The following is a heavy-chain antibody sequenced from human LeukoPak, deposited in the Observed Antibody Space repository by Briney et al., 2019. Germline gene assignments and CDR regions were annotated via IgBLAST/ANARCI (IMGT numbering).Heavy chain of an antibody. D-gene: IGHD2-2*01. V-gene: IGHV4-34*01. CDR1: GGSFSGYY. Sequence: RPSETLSLTCAVYGGSFSGYYWSWIRQPPGKGLEWIGEINHSGSTNYNPSLKSRVTISVDTSKNQFSLKLSSVTAADTAVYYCARGGFVVVPAAPRPYYYYMDVWGKGTTVTVSS. CDR3: ARGGFVVVPAAPRPYYYYMDV. CDR2: INHSGST. J-gene: IGHJ6*03.